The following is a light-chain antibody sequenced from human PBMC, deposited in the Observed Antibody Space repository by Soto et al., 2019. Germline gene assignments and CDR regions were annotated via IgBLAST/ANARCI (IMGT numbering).Light chain of an antibody. CDR1: QTFSSY. J-gene: IGKJ3*01. V-gene: IGKV1-39*01. CDR2: AAS. CDR3: QQYGSSPPVT. Sequence: DIQITQAPPSLSASVVDRVTITCRANQTFSSYLNWYQQKAGKAPKLLIFAASNLHSGVPSRSSGGGSGTEFTLTISSLQPDDFAVYYCQQYGSSPPVTFGPGTKVDIK.